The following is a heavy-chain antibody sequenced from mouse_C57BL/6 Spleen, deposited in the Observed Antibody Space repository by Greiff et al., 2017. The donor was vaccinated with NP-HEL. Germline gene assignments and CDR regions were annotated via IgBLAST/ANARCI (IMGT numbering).Heavy chain of an antibody. V-gene: IGHV2-9-1*01. CDR2: IWTGGGT. CDR3: ARRAYDYDRDYYAMDY. J-gene: IGHJ4*01. D-gene: IGHD2-4*01. CDR1: GFSLTSYA. Sequence: VQRVESGPGLVAPSQSLSITCTVSGFSLTSYAISWVRQPPGKGLEWLGVIWTGGGTNYNSALKSRLSISKDNSKSQVFLKMNSLQTDDTARYYCARRAYDYDRDYYAMDYWGQGTSVTVSS.